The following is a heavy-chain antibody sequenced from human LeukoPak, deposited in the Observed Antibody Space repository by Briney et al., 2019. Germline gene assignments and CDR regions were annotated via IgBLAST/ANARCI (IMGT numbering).Heavy chain of an antibody. CDR2: IRSKANSYAT. CDR1: GFTFSGFA. Sequence: GGSLRLSCAASGFTFSGFAMHWVRQASGKGLEWVGRIRSKANSYATAYAASVKGRFTISRDDSKNTAYLQMNSLKTEDTAVYYCTRLKGYCSSTSCWNWFDPWGQGTLVTVSS. J-gene: IGHJ5*02. V-gene: IGHV3-73*01. D-gene: IGHD2-2*01. CDR3: TRLKGYCSSTSCWNWFDP.